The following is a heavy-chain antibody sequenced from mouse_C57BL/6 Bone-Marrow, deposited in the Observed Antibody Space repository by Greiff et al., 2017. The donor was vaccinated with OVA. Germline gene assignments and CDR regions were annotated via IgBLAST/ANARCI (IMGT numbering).Heavy chain of an antibody. J-gene: IGHJ2*01. CDR3: ARVAGYGFDY. D-gene: IGHD1-1*01. Sequence: EVMLVESEGGLVQPGSSMKLSCTASGFTFSDYYMAWVRQVPEKGLEWVANINYDGSSTYYLDSLKSRFIISRDNAKNILYLQMSSLKSEDTATYYCARVAGYGFDYWGQGTTLTVSS. CDR1: GFTFSDYY. CDR2: INYDGSST. V-gene: IGHV5-16*01.